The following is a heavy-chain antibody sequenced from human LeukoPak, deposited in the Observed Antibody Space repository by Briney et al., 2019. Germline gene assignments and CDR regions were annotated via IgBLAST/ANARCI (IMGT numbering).Heavy chain of an antibody. CDR3: ARRDAKIFDY. Sequence: SETLSLTCALSGYSISSGYYWGWIRQPPGKGLEWIGSIYHSGSTYYNPSLKSRVTISVDTSKNQFSLKLSSVTAADTAVYYCARRDAKIFDYWGQGTPVTVSS. CDR1: GYSISSGYY. D-gene: IGHD5-24*01. J-gene: IGHJ4*02. V-gene: IGHV4-38-2*01. CDR2: IYHSGST.